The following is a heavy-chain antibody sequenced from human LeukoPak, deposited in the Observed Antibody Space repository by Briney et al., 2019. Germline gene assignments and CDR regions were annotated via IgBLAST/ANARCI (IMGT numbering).Heavy chain of an antibody. CDR1: GYTFTSYY. CDR2: INPSGGST. J-gene: IGHJ4*02. Sequence: SVKVSCKASGYTFTSYYMHWVRQAPGQGLEWMEIINPSGGSTSYAQKFQGRVTMTRDTSTSTVYMELSSLRSEDTAVYYCARGQNYDYVWGQNPIDYWGQGTLVTVSS. D-gene: IGHD3-16*01. V-gene: IGHV1-46*01. CDR3: ARGQNYDYVWGQNPIDY.